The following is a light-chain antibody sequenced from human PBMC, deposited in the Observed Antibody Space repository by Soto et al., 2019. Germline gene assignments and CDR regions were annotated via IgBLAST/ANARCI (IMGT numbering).Light chain of an antibody. J-gene: IGKJ5*01. CDR3: QQYNGLIT. CDR1: QYIGSN. CDR2: GAS. V-gene: IGKV3-15*01. Sequence: EIVMTQSPATLSLSPGERATLSCSASQYIGSNLAWYQQKPGQAPPLLIYGASTRATGIPARFSGSGSGTEFTLTISSLQPDDFATYYCQQYNGLITFGQGTRLEIK.